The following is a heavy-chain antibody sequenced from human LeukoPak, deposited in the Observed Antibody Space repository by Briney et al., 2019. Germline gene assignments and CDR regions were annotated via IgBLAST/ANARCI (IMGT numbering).Heavy chain of an antibody. Sequence: GESLKISCKGSGYSFTSYWIGWVRQMPGKGLEWMGIIYPGDSDTRYSPSFQGQVTISADKSISTAYLQWSSLKASDTAMYYCARGRYYGSGSYTQQYYYYGMDVWGQGTTVTVSS. V-gene: IGHV5-51*01. D-gene: IGHD3-10*01. CDR2: IYPGDSDT. CDR3: ARGRYYGSGSYTQQYYYYGMDV. CDR1: GYSFTSYW. J-gene: IGHJ6*02.